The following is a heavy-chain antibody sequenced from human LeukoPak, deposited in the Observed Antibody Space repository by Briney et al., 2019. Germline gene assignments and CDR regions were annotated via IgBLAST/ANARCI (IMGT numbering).Heavy chain of an antibody. J-gene: IGHJ4*02. CDR3: ARGARVWFGELLY. CDR2: ISSSSSYI. V-gene: IGHV3-21*01. D-gene: IGHD3-10*01. CDR1: GFTFSSYS. Sequence: GGSLRPSCAASGFTFSSYSMNWVRQAPGKGLEWVSSISSSSSYIYYADSVKGRFTISRDNAKNSLYLQMNSLRAEDTAVYYCARGARVWFGELLYGGQGTLVTVSS.